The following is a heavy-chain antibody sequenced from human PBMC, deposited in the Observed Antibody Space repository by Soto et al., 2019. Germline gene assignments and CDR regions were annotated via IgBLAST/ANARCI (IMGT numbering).Heavy chain of an antibody. D-gene: IGHD6-6*01. CDR3: AKNPYSSSPTGPFDY. CDR2: ISYDGSNK. CDR1: GFTFSSYG. J-gene: IGHJ4*02. Sequence: GGSLRLSCAASGFTFSSYGMHWVRQAPGKGLEWVAVISYDGSNKYYADSVKGRFTISRDNSKNTLYLQMNSLRAEDTAVYYCAKNPYSSSPTGPFDYWGQGTLVTVSS. V-gene: IGHV3-30*18.